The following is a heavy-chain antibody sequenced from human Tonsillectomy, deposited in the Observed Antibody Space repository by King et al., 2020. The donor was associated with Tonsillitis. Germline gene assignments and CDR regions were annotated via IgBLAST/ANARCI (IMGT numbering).Heavy chain of an antibody. Sequence: VQLVESGGGLVQPGRSLRLSCTASGFTFGDYAMSWFRQAPGKGLEWVGFIRSKAYGGTTEYAASVKGRFTISRDDSKSIAYLQMNSLKTEDTAVYYCTRVRRAYDYGYYDYFDYWGQGTLVTVSS. CDR2: IRSKAYGGTT. D-gene: IGHD4-17*01. CDR3: TRVRRAYDYGYYDYFDY. CDR1: GFTFGDYA. J-gene: IGHJ4*02. V-gene: IGHV3-49*03.